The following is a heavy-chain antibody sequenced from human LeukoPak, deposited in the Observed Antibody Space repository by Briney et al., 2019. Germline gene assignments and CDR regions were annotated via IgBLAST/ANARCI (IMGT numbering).Heavy chain of an antibody. CDR2: IHPSGST. J-gene: IGHJ3*02. Sequence: SQTLSLTCTVSGGSISSGGYYWSWIRQPPGKGLEGIGRIHPSGSTYYNPSLKSRVTMSVDTSKNQFSLKLSSVTAADTAVYYCARAWRPAAHKGNAFDIWGQGTMVTVSS. D-gene: IGHD2-2*01. CDR3: ARAWRPAAHKGNAFDI. CDR1: GGSISSGGYY. V-gene: IGHV4-30-2*01.